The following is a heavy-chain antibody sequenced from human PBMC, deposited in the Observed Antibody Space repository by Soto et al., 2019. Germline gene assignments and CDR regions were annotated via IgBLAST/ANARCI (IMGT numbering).Heavy chain of an antibody. CDR3: ARDRAAGGY. D-gene: IGHD6-13*01. J-gene: IGHJ4*02. CDR2: ISSGGNTI. V-gene: IGHV3-48*03. CDR1: GFSFSIYE. Sequence: EVQLVESGGGLVQPGGSLRLSCVASGFSFSIYEMNWVRQAPGKGLEWVAYISSGGNTIHYADSVRGRFTVSRDNARNSLYLQMDTLRVEDTALYYCARDRAAGGYWGQRTLVTVSS.